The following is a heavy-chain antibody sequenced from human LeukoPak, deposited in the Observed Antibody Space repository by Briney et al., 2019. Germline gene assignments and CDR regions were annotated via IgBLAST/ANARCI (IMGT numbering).Heavy chain of an antibody. CDR3: ARVREGWLQLWGHYYYYGMDV. CDR2: INPNSGGT. D-gene: IGHD5-24*01. CDR1: GYTFTGYY. J-gene: IGHJ6*02. V-gene: IGHV1-2*02. Sequence: GASVKVSCKASGYTFTGYYMHWVRQAPGQGLEWMGWINPNSGGTNYAQKFQGRVTMTRDTSISTAYMELSRLRSDDTAVYYCARVREGWLQLWGHYYYYGMDVWGQGTTVTVSS.